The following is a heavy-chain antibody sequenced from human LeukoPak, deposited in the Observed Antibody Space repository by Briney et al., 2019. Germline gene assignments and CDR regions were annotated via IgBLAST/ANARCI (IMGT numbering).Heavy chain of an antibody. D-gene: IGHD3-22*01. V-gene: IGHV3-30*01. CDR2: ISYDGNNK. J-gene: IGHJ4*02. CDR3: AKGVDYYDSSGFGNY. CDR1: GFTFSSYP. Sequence: GRSLRLSCAASGFTFSSYPIHWVRQTPGKGLEWVALISYDGNNKYYADSVKGRFTISRDNSKNTLYLQMNSLRAEDTAVYYCAKGVDYYDSSGFGNYWGQGTLVTVSS.